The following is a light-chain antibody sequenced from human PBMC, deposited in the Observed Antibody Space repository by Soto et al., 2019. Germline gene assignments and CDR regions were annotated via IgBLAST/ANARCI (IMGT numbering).Light chain of an antibody. J-gene: IGLJ1*01. Sequence: QSGLTQPPSVSGAPGQRVTISCTGSSSDIGAGYDVHWYQQLPGTAPKLLIYGNSNRPSGVPDRFSGSKSDTSASLAITGLQAEDEADYYCQSYDSSLSGYVFGTGTKVTVL. CDR3: QSYDSSLSGYV. V-gene: IGLV1-40*01. CDR1: SSDIGAGYD. CDR2: GNS.